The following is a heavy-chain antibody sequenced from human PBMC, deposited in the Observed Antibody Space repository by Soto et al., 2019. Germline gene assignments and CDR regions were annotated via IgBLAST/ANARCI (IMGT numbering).Heavy chain of an antibody. V-gene: IGHV3-72*01. D-gene: IGHD3-9*01. J-gene: IGHJ2*01. CDR1: GFTFSDHY. CDR2: IRNKAKSYTT. Sequence: EVQLVESGGGLVQPGGSLRLSCAVSGFTFSDHYMDWVRQAPGKGLEWVGRIRNKAKSYTTEYAASVKGRFSVSRDDSQSSLYLQMNSLETEDTAVYYCVSAYADPTGHWFFDLWGRGTLVTVSS. CDR3: VSAYADPTGHWFFDL.